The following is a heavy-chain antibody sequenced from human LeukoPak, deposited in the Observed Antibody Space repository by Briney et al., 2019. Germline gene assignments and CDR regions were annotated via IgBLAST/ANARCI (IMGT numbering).Heavy chain of an antibody. V-gene: IGHV4-4*07. Sequence: KSSETLSLTCTVSGGSISNYYWSWIRQPAGKGLEWIGRKYARGSSNYNPPVQSRVTMLVDTSKNQFSLKPRSVTAADTAVYYCARGRYCSADICTGGDSFDIWGQGTMVSVSP. CDR3: ARGRYCSADICTGGDSFDI. CDR2: KYARGSS. CDR1: GGSISNYY. D-gene: IGHD2-15*01. J-gene: IGHJ3*02.